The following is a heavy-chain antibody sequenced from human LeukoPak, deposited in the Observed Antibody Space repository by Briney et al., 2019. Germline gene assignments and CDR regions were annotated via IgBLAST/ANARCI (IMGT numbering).Heavy chain of an antibody. D-gene: IGHD4-17*01. V-gene: IGHV4-59*01. CDR3: ARDYGDYFDY. J-gene: IGHJ4*02. Sequence: SETLSLTCTVSGGSISSYYWSWIRQPPGKGLEWIGYIYYSGSTNYNPSLKSRVTISVDTSKNQFSLKLSSVTAADTAVYYCARDYGDYFDYWGQGTLVTVSS. CDR2: IYYSGST. CDR1: GGSISSYY.